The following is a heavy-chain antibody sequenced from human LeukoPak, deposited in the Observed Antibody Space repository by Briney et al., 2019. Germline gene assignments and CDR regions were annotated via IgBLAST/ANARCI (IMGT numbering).Heavy chain of an antibody. D-gene: IGHD6-6*01. CDR3: ARDTYSSSYIYYYYGMDV. CDR1: GYTFTSYG. J-gene: IGHJ6*02. CDR2: ISAYNGNT. V-gene: IGHV1-18*01. Sequence: PGASVKVSCKASGYTFTSYGISWVRQAPGQGLEWMGWISAYNGNTNYAQKLQGRVTMTTDTSTSTAYMELRSLRSDDTAVYYCARDTYSSSYIYYYYGMDVWGQGTTVTVSS.